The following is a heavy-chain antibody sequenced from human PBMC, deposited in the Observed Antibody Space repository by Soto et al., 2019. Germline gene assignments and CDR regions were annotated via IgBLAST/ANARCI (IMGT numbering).Heavy chain of an antibody. Sequence: QVQLVQSGAEVKKPGSSVKVSCKASGGTFSSYAISWVRQAPGHGLEWRGGNILNFGTANYAQKFHGRVTITADESTSTAYMELSSLRSEDTAVYYCARGPYYYDSSGYYYVDWGQGTLVTVSS. CDR1: GGTFSSYA. D-gene: IGHD3-22*01. CDR3: ARGPYYYDSSGYYYVD. CDR2: NILNFGTA. J-gene: IGHJ4*02. V-gene: IGHV1-69*01.